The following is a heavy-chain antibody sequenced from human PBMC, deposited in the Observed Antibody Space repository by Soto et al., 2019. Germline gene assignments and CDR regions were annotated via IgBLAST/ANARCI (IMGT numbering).Heavy chain of an antibody. V-gene: IGHV1-69*12. CDR3: ASQTGTTGNYYFGMDV. CDR1: GGTFSRYG. Sequence: QVQLVQSGAEVKKPGSSVKVSCKASGGTFSRYGISWVRQAPGQGLEWMGGIIPIFGTANYAQKFQGRVTITADESTSTAYMELSSLRSEDTAVYYCASQTGTTGNYYFGMDVWGLGTTVTVSS. CDR2: IIPIFGTA. J-gene: IGHJ6*02. D-gene: IGHD1-1*01.